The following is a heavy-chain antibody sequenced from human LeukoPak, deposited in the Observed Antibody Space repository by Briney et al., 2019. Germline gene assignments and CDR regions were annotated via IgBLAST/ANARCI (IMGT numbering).Heavy chain of an antibody. J-gene: IGHJ3*02. CDR1: GFTFSSYG. CDR2: ISYDGCNK. Sequence: GGSLRLSCAASGFTFSSYGMHWVRQAPGKGLEWVAVISYDGCNKYYADSVKGRFTISRDNSKNTLYLQMNSLRAEDTAVYYCASPTPQYSGYDWGAFDIWGQGTMVTVSS. CDR3: ASPTPQYSGYDWGAFDI. V-gene: IGHV3-30*03. D-gene: IGHD5-12*01.